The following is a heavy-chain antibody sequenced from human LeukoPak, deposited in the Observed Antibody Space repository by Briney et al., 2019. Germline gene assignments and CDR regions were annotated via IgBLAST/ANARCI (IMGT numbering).Heavy chain of an antibody. CDR3: ANWGGWGYYGSGSYPYYYYYMDV. V-gene: IGHV3-23*01. CDR1: GFTFSTFA. D-gene: IGHD3-10*01. J-gene: IGHJ6*03. CDR2: IFPSGGEI. Sequence: GGSLRLSCAASGFTFSTFAMIWVRQPPGKGLEWVSSIFPSGGEIHYADSVKGRFTISRDNSKNTLYLQMNSLRAEDTAVYYCANWGGWGYYGSGSYPYYYYYMDVWGKGTTVTISS.